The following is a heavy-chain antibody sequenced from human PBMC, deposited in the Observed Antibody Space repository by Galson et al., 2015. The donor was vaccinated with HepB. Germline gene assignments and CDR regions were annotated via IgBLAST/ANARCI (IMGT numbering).Heavy chain of an antibody. D-gene: IGHD3-10*01. V-gene: IGHV4-59*01. CDR3: ARSANYYGSVDY. CDR2: IYYSGST. CDR1: GGSISSYY. J-gene: IGHJ4*02. Sequence: ETLSLTCTVSGGSISSYYWSWIRQPPGKGLEWIGYIYYSGSTNYNPSLKSRVTISVDTSKNQFSLKLSSVTAADTAVYYCARSANYYGSVDYWGQGTLVTVSS.